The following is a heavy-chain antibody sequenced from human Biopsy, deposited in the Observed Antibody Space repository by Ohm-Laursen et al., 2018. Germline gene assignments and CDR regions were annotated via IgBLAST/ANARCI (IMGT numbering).Heavy chain of an antibody. CDR1: GLTFSSSS. Sequence: GSLRLSCAAPGLTFSSSSFHWVRLPPGPGLEWVSSISSSSNFIYYGDSVKGRFTISRDNAKNSLYLQMNSLRAEDTAVYYCARVLLPAAAVHYGMDVWGQGTTVTVSS. CDR2: ISSSSNFI. J-gene: IGHJ6*02. D-gene: IGHD2-2*01. CDR3: ARVLLPAAAVHYGMDV. V-gene: IGHV3-21*01.